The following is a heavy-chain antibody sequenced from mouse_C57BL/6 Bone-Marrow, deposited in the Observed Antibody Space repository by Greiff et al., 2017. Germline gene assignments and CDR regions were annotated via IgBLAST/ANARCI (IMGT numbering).Heavy chain of an antibody. CDR1: GYTFTSYG. J-gene: IGHJ3*01. D-gene: IGHD3-1*01. CDR2: IYPRSGNT. V-gene: IGHV1-81*01. Sequence: VQLVESGAELARPGASVKLSCKASGYTFTSYGISWVKQRTGQGLEWIGEIYPRSGNTYYNEKFKGKATLTADKSSSTAYMELRSLTSEDSAVYFCARSGPFAYWGQGTLVTVSA. CDR3: ARSGPFAY.